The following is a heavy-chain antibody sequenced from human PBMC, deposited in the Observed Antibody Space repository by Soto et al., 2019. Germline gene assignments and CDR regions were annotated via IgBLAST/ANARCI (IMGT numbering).Heavy chain of an antibody. CDR1: GYSLASYW. V-gene: IGHV5-51*01. Sequence: GESLKISCKGSGYSLASYWIGWVRQMPGKGLDWMGIIYPGDSDTRYSPSFQGQVTISADKSSSTAYLQWSSLKSSGNAMYYCVRPDGRFLALGAMYVWGQGNTVTVSS. J-gene: IGHJ6*01. CDR2: IYPGDSDT. CDR3: VRPDGRFLALGAMYV. D-gene: IGHD3-3*01.